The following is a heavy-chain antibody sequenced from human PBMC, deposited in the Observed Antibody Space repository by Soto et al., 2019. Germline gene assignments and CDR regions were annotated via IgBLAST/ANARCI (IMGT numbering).Heavy chain of an antibody. CDR2: TYYRSRRYN. D-gene: IGHD1-7*01. CDR3: AGTTSLQWYYMDV. CDR1: GDSVSSNSAA. V-gene: IGHV6-1*01. Sequence: QVQLQQSGPGLVRPSQTLSLTCAISGDSVSSNSAAWNWIRQSPSRGLEWLGRTYYRSRRYNDYAVSVKSRITVNPDTSKKQLSLHLNSVTPDDTAVYYCAGTTSLQWYYMDVWDKGTTVTVSS. J-gene: IGHJ6*03.